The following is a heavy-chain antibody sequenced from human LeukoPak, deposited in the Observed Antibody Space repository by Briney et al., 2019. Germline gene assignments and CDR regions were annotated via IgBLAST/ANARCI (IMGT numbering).Heavy chain of an antibody. V-gene: IGHV1-18*01. J-gene: IGHJ4*02. Sequence: ASVKVSCKASGYTFTSYGISWVRQAPGQGLEWMGWISAYNGNTNYAQKLQGRVTMTTDTSTSTAYMELRSLRSDDTAVYYCARDWKITFGGVTGYWGQGTLVTVSS. CDR3: ARDWKITFGGVTGY. CDR2: ISAYNGNT. CDR1: GYTFTSYG. D-gene: IGHD3-16*01.